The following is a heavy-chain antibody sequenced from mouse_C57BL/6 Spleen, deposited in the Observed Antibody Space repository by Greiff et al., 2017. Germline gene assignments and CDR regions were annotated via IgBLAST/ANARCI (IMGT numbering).Heavy chain of an antibody. Sequence: QVQLKESGAELVKPGASVKISCKASGYAFSSYWMNWVKQRPGKGLEWIGQIYPGDGDTNYNGKFKGKATLTADKSSSTAYMQLSSLTSEDSAVYFCARRGTVVEDYWGQGTTLTVSS. CDR3: ARRGTVVEDY. D-gene: IGHD1-1*01. J-gene: IGHJ2*01. V-gene: IGHV1-80*01. CDR2: IYPGDGDT. CDR1: GYAFSSYW.